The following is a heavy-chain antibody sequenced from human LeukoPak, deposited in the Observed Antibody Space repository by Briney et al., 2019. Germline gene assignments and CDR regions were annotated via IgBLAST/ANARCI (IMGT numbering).Heavy chain of an antibody. CDR3: ARGQVRPTYDFWSGYYRGYFDY. Sequence: PSETLSLTCTVSGGSISSYYWSWIRQPPGKGLEWIGYIYYSGSTNYNPSLKSRVTISVDTSKSQFSLKLSSVTAADTAVYYCARGQVRPTYDFWSGYYRGYFDYWGQGTLVTVSS. J-gene: IGHJ4*02. CDR1: GGSISSYY. D-gene: IGHD3-3*01. CDR2: IYYSGST. V-gene: IGHV4-59*12.